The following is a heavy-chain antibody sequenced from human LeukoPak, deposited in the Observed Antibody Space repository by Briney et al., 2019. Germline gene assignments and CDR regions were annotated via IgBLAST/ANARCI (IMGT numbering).Heavy chain of an antibody. D-gene: IGHD6-13*01. CDR1: GFTFSSYS. J-gene: IGHJ4*02. CDR3: ARKVSSSWYYFGY. Sequence: GGSLRLSCAASGFTFSSYSMNWVRQAPGKGLEWVSSISSSSSYIYYADSVKGRFTISRDNAKNSLYLQMNSLRAEDTAVYYCARKVSSSWYYFGYWGQGTLVTVSS. V-gene: IGHV3-21*01. CDR2: ISSSSSYI.